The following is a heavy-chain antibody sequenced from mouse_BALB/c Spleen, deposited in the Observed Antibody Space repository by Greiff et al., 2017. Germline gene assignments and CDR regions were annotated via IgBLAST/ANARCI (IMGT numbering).Heavy chain of an antibody. D-gene: IGHD2-10*01. CDR3: ARGRTYYGKEDAMDY. J-gene: IGHJ4*01. CDR1: GYSITSGYY. CDR2: ISYDGSN. Sequence: EVKLQESGPGLVKPSQSLSLTCSVTGYSITSGYYWNWIRQFPGNKLEWMGYISYDGSNNYNPSLKNRISITRDTSKNQFFLKLNSVTTEDTATYYCARGRTYYGKEDAMDYWGQGTSVTVSS. V-gene: IGHV3-6*02.